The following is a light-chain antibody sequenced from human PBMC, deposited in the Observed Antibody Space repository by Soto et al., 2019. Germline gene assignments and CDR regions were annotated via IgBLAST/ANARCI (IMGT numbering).Light chain of an antibody. Sequence: DIQMTQSPSSLSASVGDTVTLTCRFSLSVDNYLKWYQHKPGKVPGLLIYAASTLESGVPSRFSASGSGTDFTITISSMQPEDFETYYCQQDLSPPFTFGPGTKVDI. CDR1: LSVDNY. CDR2: AAS. V-gene: IGKV1-39*01. CDR3: QQDLSPPFT. J-gene: IGKJ3*01.